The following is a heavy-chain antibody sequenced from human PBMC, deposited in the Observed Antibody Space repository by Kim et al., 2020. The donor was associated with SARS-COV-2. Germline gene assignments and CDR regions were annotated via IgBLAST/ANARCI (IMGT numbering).Heavy chain of an antibody. D-gene: IGHD1-26*01. Sequence: SETLSLTCSVSGGSITTNYWSWIRQPPGKGLEWIGYMYYSGSVTYNPSLESRVTLSLDTSKNLFSLNLRSVTVADTAVYYCAIDIAFVGATLFLDLLGHSTLVTVSS. CDR3: AIDIAFVGATLFLDL. CDR1: GGSITTNY. CDR2: MYYSGSV. J-gene: IGHJ2*01. V-gene: IGHV4-59*01.